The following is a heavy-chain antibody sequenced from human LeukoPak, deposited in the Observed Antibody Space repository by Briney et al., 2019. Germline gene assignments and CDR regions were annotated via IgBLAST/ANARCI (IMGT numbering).Heavy chain of an antibody. V-gene: IGHV1-2*02. J-gene: IGHJ6*03. CDR3: ATGLQYGLWGVPYFYYMHA. CDR1: GYDFTGYY. Sequence: ASVKVSCKASGYDFTGYYVHWVRQAPGHGFEWMGWVNPRNGGTHYAQNFQGRVTITGDTSITTAYMELGSLTSNDTAVYYCATGLQYGLWGVPYFYYMHAWGKGTTVTVSS. D-gene: IGHD3-10*01. CDR2: VNPRNGGT.